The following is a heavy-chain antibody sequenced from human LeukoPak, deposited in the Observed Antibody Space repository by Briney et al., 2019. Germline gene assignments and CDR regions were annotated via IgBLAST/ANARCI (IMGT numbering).Heavy chain of an antibody. Sequence: ASVKVSCKVSGYAFTDYYMHWVQQAPGKGLQWMGLVAPQNDETIYAEKFQGRVTITADTFVDTVYMELSSLRSEDTAVYYCATIVGSGWYFDSWGQGTLVTVSS. CDR1: GYAFTDYY. CDR2: VAPQNDET. V-gene: IGHV1-69-2*01. J-gene: IGHJ4*02. D-gene: IGHD6-19*01. CDR3: ATIVGSGWYFDS.